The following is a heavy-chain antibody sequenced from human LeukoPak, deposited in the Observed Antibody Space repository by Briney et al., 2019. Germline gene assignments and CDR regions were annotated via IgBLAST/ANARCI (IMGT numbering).Heavy chain of an antibody. Sequence: GGSLRLSCAASGFTFSSYAMHWVRQAPGKGLEWVAVISYDGSNKYYADSVKGRFTISRDNSKNTLYLQMNSLRAEDTAVYYCARELQDHFDYWGREPWSPSPQ. CDR1: GFTFSSYA. V-gene: IGHV3-30-3*01. CDR3: ARELQDHFDY. J-gene: IGHJ4*02. CDR2: ISYDGSNK. D-gene: IGHD4-11*01.